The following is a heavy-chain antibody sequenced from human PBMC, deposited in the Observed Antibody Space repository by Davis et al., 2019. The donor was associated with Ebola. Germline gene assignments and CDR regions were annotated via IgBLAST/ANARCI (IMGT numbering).Heavy chain of an antibody. CDR2: INPNDGRT. V-gene: IGHV1-46*01. Sequence: AASVKVSCKASGYTFTNYYMHWVRQAPGQGLEWMGMINPNDGRTIYAQKFQDRVTLTTDTSTTTAYMELRSLRPDDTALYYCARGPAGDVVVTVPFDHWGQGTLVTVSS. D-gene: IGHD2-21*02. CDR3: ARGPAGDVVVTVPFDH. CDR1: GYTFTNYY. J-gene: IGHJ4*02.